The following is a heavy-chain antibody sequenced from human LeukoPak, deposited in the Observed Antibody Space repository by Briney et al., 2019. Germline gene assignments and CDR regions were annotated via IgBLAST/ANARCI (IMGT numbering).Heavy chain of an antibody. V-gene: IGHV1-3*01. CDR1: GYTFTSYA. Sequence: ASVKVSCKASGYTFTSYAMHWVRQAPGQRLEWMGWINAGNGNTKYSQKFQGRVTITRDTSASTAYMELSSLRSEDTAVYYCARAARPNNWFDPWGQGTLVTVSS. CDR3: ARAARPNNWFDP. D-gene: IGHD6-6*01. CDR2: INAGNGNT. J-gene: IGHJ5*02.